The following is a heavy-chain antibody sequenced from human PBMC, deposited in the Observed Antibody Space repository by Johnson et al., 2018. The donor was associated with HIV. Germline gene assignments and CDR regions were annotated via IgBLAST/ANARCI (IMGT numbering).Heavy chain of an antibody. CDR2: ISYDGSNK. D-gene: IGHD3-16*01. CDR3: ARGGKDHAFEI. J-gene: IGHJ3*02. Sequence: QVQLVESGGGVVQPGRSLRLSCAASGFTFSSYAMHWVRQAPGKGLEWVAVISYDGSNKNYADSVKGRFTISRDNPKNTLYLQMHSLRAEDTAVYYCARGGKDHAFEIWGQGTMVAVSS. CDR1: GFTFSSYA. V-gene: IGHV3-30*04.